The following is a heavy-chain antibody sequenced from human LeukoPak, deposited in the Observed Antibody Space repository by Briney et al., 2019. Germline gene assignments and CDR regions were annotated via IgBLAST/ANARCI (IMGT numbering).Heavy chain of an antibody. J-gene: IGHJ3*02. CDR1: GGTFSSYA. CDR2: IIPILGIA. V-gene: IGHV1-69*04. CDR3: ARWSYGDYVYAFDI. Sequence: GASVKVSCKASGGTFSSYAISWVRQAPGQGLEWMGRIIPILGIANYAQKFQGRVTITADKSTSTAYMELSSLRSEDTAVYYCARWSYGDYVYAFDIWGQGTMVTVSS. D-gene: IGHD4-17*01.